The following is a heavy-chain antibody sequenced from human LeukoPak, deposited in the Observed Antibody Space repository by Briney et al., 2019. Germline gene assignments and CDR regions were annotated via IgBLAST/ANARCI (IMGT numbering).Heavy chain of an antibody. V-gene: IGHV3-48*01. J-gene: IGHJ4*02. D-gene: IGHD3-3*01. CDR2: ISSSSSTI. CDR3: WVPAIFGLDY. CDR1: GFTFSSYS. Sequence: PGGSLRLSCAASGFTFSSYSMTWVRQAPGKGLEWVSYISSSSSTIYYADSVKGRFTISRDNAKNSLYLQMNSLRAEDTAVYYCWVPAIFGLDYWGQGTLVTVSS.